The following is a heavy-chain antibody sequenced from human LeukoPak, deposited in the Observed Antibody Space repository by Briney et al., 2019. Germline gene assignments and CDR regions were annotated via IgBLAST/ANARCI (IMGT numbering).Heavy chain of an antibody. CDR2: INQDGSEK. Sequence: GGSLGLSCAASGTTFDSHYMTWVRQTPEKGLEWVANINQDGSEKNYVDSVKGRFTISRDNAKKSLYLQMNSLRAEDTAVYYCASAAGWESAYWGQGTLVTVSS. CDR1: GTTFDSHY. CDR3: ASAAGWESAY. J-gene: IGHJ4*02. V-gene: IGHV3-7*01. D-gene: IGHD1-26*01.